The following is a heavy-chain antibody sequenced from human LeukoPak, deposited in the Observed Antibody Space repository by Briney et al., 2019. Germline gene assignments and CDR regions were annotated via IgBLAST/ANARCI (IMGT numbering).Heavy chain of an antibody. Sequence: GGSLRLSCAASGFTFSSYGMSWVRQAPGKGLEWVSAISGSGGSTYYADSVKGRFTISRDNAKNSLYLQMNSLRAEDTAVYYCARVGVAPTYYYYYYYMDVWGKGTTVTVSS. CDR2: ISGSGGST. D-gene: IGHD3-3*01. CDR1: GFTFSSYG. CDR3: ARVGVAPTYYYYYYYMDV. J-gene: IGHJ6*03. V-gene: IGHV3-23*01.